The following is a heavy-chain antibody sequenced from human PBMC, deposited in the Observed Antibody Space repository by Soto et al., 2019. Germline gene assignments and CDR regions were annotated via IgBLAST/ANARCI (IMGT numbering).Heavy chain of an antibody. V-gene: IGHV3-49*03. CDR1: GFTFGEYA. J-gene: IGHJ3*01. CDR3: ARGRYCGSTSCYGSR. Sequence: HPGGSLRLSCTASGFTFGEYAMSWFRQAPGKGLEWVGFVRSKAYGGTTKYAASVKGRFTISRDDSKSIAYLQMNNLKTEDTALYYCARGRYCGSTSCYGSRWGQGTMVTVSS. CDR2: VRSKAYGGTT. D-gene: IGHD2-2*01.